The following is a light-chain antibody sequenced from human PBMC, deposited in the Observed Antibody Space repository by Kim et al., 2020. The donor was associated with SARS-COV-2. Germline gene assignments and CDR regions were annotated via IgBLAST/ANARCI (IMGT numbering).Light chain of an antibody. CDR2: KAS. CDR3: QQYNSFSPT. Sequence: DIQMTQSPSTLSASVGDRVTITCRASQSISTWLAWYQQKPGKDPKLLIFKASALESGVPSRFSGSGSGTEFTLTISSLQPDDFATYYCQQYNSFSPTFGQGTKVDIK. J-gene: IGKJ1*01. CDR1: QSISTW. V-gene: IGKV1-5*03.